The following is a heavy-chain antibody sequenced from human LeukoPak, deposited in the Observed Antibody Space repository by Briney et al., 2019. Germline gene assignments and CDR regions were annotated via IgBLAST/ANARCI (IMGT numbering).Heavy chain of an antibody. V-gene: IGHV4-39*01. Sequence: SETLSLTCSVSGGSISNSSYYWGWIRQPPGKGLEWIGSIFYSGTTFYNPSLERRVTISVDTSKIQFSLKLSSVTAADTAMYYCASHSSYVSPFRSWGRGPLVTVSP. D-gene: IGHD3-10*02. J-gene: IGHJ5*02. CDR3: ASHSSYVSPFRS. CDR1: GGSISNSSYY. CDR2: IFYSGTT.